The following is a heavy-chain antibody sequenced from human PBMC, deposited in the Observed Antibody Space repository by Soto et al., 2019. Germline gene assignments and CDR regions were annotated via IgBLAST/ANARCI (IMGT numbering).Heavy chain of an antibody. D-gene: IGHD2-2*01. Sequence: GGSLRLSCAASGFTFSSYGMHWVRQAPGKGLEWVAVIWYDGSNKYYADSVKGRFTISRDNSKNTLYLQMNSLRAEDTAVYYCARAFSSWVVPAAWGQGTLVTVSS. CDR1: GFTFSSYG. CDR2: IWYDGSNK. CDR3: ARAFSSWVVPAA. V-gene: IGHV3-33*08. J-gene: IGHJ4*02.